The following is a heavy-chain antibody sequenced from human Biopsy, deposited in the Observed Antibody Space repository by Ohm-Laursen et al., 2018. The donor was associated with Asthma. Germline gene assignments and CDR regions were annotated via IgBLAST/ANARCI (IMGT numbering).Heavy chain of an antibody. D-gene: IGHD4-17*01. V-gene: IGHV1-24*01. CDR1: GSSLTTLS. Sequence: PSVKASCKLSGSSLTTLSIRWARQAPGHGLEWLGGHDHVEGGTANTRRFQGRVTMTEDTSTDTAYMELSSLSSDDTAVYYCAADFSKDYVRYNFQFWGQGTLVTVSS. CDR2: HDHVEGGT. J-gene: IGHJ4*02. CDR3: AADFSKDYVRYNFQF.